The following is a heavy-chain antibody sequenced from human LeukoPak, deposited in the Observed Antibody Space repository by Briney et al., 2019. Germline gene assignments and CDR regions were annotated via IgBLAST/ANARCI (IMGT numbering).Heavy chain of an antibody. D-gene: IGHD2-2*01. V-gene: IGHV1-46*01. CDR2: INPSGGST. CDR3: ARDHSGVVPAAIDY. Sequence: ASVKVSCKASGYTFTSYGISWVRQAPGQGLEWMGIINPSGGSTSYAQKFQGRVTMTRDTSTSTVYMELSSLRSEDTAVYYCARDHSGVVPAAIDYWGQGTLVTASS. CDR1: GYTFTSYG. J-gene: IGHJ4*02.